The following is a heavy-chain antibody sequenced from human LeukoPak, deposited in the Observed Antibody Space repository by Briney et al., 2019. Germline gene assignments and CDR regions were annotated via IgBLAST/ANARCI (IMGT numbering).Heavy chain of an antibody. V-gene: IGHV3-74*01. CDR3: AIQEYYYYGMDV. CDR2: INSDGSTT. Sequence: GGSLRLSCAASGFTFSSYWMHWVRQAPGKGLVWVSRINSDGSTTNYADSVKGRFAISRDNAKNTPYLQMNSLRAEDTAVYYCAIQEYYYYGMDVWGQGTTVTVSS. CDR1: GFTFSSYW. J-gene: IGHJ6*02.